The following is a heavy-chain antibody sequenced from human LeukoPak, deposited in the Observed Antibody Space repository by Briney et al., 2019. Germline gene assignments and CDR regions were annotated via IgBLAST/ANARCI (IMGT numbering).Heavy chain of an antibody. V-gene: IGHV1-8*02. CDR3: ARGQRAIAAAVNY. CDR1: GGTFSSYA. D-gene: IGHD6-13*01. CDR2: MNPNSGNT. Sequence: ASVKVSCKASGGTFSSYAISWVRQAPGQGLEWMGWMNPNSGNTGYAQKFQGRVTMTRNTSISTAYMELSSLRSEDTAVYYCARGQRAIAAAVNYWGRGTLVTVSS. J-gene: IGHJ4*02.